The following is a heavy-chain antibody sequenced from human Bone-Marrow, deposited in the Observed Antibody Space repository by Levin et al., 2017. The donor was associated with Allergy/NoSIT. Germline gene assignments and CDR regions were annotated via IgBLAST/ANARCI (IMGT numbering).Heavy chain of an antibody. CDR1: GGSISSSSYY. CDR2: IYYSGST. Sequence: ESLKISCTVSGGSISSSSYYWGWIRQPPGKGLEWIGSIYYSGSTYYNPSLKSRVTISVDTSKNQFSLKLSSVTAADTAVYYCARLSPVGTAVAGPIFDYWGQGTLVTVSS. J-gene: IGHJ4*02. D-gene: IGHD6-19*01. CDR3: ARLSPVGTAVAGPIFDY. V-gene: IGHV4-39*01.